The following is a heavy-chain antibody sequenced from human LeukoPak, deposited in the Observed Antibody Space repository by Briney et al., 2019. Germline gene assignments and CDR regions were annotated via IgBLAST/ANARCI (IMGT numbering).Heavy chain of an antibody. V-gene: IGHV3-48*03. D-gene: IGHD2-15*01. Sequence: GGSLRLSCAASGFTFSSYEMNWVRQAPGKGLEWVSYISSSGSTIYYADSVKGRFTISRDNAKNSLYLQMNSLRAEDTAVYYCARDPLPYCSGSSCYPVWGKGTTVTVSS. J-gene: IGHJ6*04. CDR2: ISSSGSTI. CDR3: ARDPLPYCSGSSCYPV. CDR1: GFTFSSYE.